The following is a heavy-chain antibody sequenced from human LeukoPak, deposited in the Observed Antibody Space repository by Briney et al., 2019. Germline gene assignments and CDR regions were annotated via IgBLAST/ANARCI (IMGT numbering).Heavy chain of an antibody. V-gene: IGHV3-21*01. J-gene: IGHJ6*04. CDR3: AELGITMIGGV. Sequence: GGSLRLSCAASGFTFSSYSMHWVRQAPGKGLEWVSSISSSSTYIYSADSVKGRFTISRDNAKNSLYLQMNSLRAEDTAVYYCAELGITMIGGVWGKGTTVTISS. CDR1: GFTFSSYS. CDR2: ISSSSTYI. D-gene: IGHD3-10*02.